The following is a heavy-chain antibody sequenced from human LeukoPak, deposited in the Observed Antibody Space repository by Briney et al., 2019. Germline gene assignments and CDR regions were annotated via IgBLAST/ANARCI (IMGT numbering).Heavy chain of an antibody. V-gene: IGHV3-23*01. D-gene: IGHD6-19*01. CDR2: ISGSDPGT. CDR1: GFSFSTYA. J-gene: IGHJ4*02. CDR3: ARRAPGYGSGWLDS. Sequence: GGSLRLSCAASGFSFSTYAMSWVRQIPGKGLEWVSAISGSDPGTYYADSVKGRFTISRDNSKSTLYFQMGSLRSEDVAVYYCARRAPGYGSGWLDSWGQGTLVTVSS.